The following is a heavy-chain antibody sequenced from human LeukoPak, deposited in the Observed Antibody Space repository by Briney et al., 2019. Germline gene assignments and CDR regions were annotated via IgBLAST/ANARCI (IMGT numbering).Heavy chain of an antibody. D-gene: IGHD6-19*01. Sequence: GGSLRLSCAASGFTFSSYSMNWVRQAPGKGLVWVSRINSDGSSTSYADSVKGRFTISRDNAKNTLYLQMNSLRAEDTAVYYCARDSAKQWPVRPDWGQGTLVTVSS. CDR1: GFTFSSYS. CDR2: INSDGSST. J-gene: IGHJ4*02. V-gene: IGHV3-74*01. CDR3: ARDSAKQWPVRPD.